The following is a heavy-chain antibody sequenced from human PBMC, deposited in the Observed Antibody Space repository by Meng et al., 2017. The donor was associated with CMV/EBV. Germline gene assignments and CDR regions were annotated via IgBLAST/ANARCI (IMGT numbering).Heavy chain of an antibody. V-gene: IGHV3-48*03. CDR1: RFTFSSYE. CDR2: ISSSGSTI. D-gene: IGHD6-6*01. Sequence: GESLKISCAASRFTFSSYEMNWVRQAPGTGLEWVSYISSSGSTIYYAASVKGRFTISRDNAKNSLYLQMNSLRAEDTAVYYCAREGLWRSSSYYYGMDVWGQGTTVTVSS. CDR3: AREGLWRSSSYYYGMDV. J-gene: IGHJ6*02.